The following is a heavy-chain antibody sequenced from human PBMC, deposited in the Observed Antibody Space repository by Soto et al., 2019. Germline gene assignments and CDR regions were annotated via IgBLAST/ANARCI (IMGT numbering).Heavy chain of an antibody. J-gene: IGHJ6*02. V-gene: IGHV1-18*01. CDR3: ARRGNPYMDV. Sequence: QVQVVQSGAEVKKPGASVRVSCKPSAYNLAGDGFTWVRQAPGQGLEWMGWINVHNGDTNYAQKFQDRFSLTTDTFTRTVYMELTNLRSADTAVYYCARRGNPYMDVWGQGTTVIVSS. CDR1: AYNLAGDG. CDR2: INVHNGDT.